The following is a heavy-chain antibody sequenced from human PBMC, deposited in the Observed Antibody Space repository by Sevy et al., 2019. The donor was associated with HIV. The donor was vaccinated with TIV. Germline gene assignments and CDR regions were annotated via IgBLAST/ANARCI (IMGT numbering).Heavy chain of an antibody. J-gene: IGHJ4*02. D-gene: IGHD3-16*01. Sequence: GGSLRLSCAASGFTVSSNYMSWVRQAPGKGLEWLSVIYSGGSTYYADSVKGRFTISRDNSKNTLYLQMNSLRAEDTAVYYCARAETVLYYFDYWGQGTLVTVSS. CDR3: ARAETVLYYFDY. V-gene: IGHV3-53*01. CDR1: GFTVSSNY. CDR2: IYSGGST.